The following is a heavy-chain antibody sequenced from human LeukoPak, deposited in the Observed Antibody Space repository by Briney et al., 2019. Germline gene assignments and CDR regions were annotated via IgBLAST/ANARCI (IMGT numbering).Heavy chain of an antibody. CDR1: GGSFSGYY. V-gene: IGHV4-34*01. CDR2: INHSGST. CDR3: ARLICGHEAGNWFDP. Sequence: SETLSLTCAVYGGSFSGYYWSWIRQPPGKGLEWIGEINHSGSTNYNPSLKSRVTISVDTSKNQFSLKLSSVTAADTAVYYCARLICGHEAGNWFDPWGQGTLVTVSS. D-gene: IGHD6-13*01. J-gene: IGHJ5*02.